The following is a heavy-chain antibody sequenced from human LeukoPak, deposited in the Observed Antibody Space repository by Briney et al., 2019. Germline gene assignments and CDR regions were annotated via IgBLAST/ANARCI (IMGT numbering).Heavy chain of an antibody. CDR1: GGSISSSDYF. D-gene: IGHD2-21*01. CDR3: ARHRRTYSWYFDL. V-gene: IGHV4-39*01. J-gene: IGHJ2*01. CDR2: VFYSGST. Sequence: SETLSLTCTVSGGSISSSDYFWGWIRQPPGKGLEWIGTVFYSGSTYYNPSLKSRVTISIDTSKNQFSLKLSSVTAADTSIYYCARHRRTYSWYFDLWGRGTLVTVSS.